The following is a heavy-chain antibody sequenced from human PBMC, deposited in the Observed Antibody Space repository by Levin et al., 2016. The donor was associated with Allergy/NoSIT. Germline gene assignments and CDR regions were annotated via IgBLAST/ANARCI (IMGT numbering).Heavy chain of an antibody. CDR3: VKPVRYSRSFYFDY. V-gene: IGHV3-30*14. J-gene: IGHJ4*02. CDR2: ISYDGSNK. CDR1: GFTFSSYA. Sequence: LSLTCTASGFTFSSYAMHWVRQAPGKGLEWVAVISYDGSNKYYADSVKGRFTISRDTSKNTLFLQLSSLRPEDTAVYYCVKPVRYSRSFYFDYWGQGALVTVSS. D-gene: IGHD6-13*01.